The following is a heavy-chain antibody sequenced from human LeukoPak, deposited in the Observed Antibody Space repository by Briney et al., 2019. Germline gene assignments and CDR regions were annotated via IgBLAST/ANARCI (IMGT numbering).Heavy chain of an antibody. D-gene: IGHD3-22*01. J-gene: IGHJ5*02. Sequence: GSSVKVSCKASGYSFTGHYIHWMRQAPGQGLEWMGIINPSDGGATYAQKFQGRVTMTRDTPTSTLYMEVSSLRSEDTAVYYCARHPSNYYDSSGYFGCFDPWGQGTLVTVPS. V-gene: IGHV1-46*01. CDR3: ARHPSNYYDSSGYFGCFDP. CDR1: GYSFTGHY. CDR2: INPSDGGA.